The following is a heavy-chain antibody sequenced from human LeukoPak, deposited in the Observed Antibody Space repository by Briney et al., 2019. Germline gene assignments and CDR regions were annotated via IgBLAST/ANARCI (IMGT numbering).Heavy chain of an antibody. CDR3: ARGGRWLQSPVFDY. CDR1: GGSISSGSYY. J-gene: IGHJ4*02. V-gene: IGHV4-61*02. Sequence: SETLSLTCTVSGGSISSGSYYWSWIRQPAGKGLEWIGRIYTSGSTNYNPSLKSRVTISVDTSKNQFSLKLSSVTAADTAVYYCARGGRWLQSPVFDYWGQGALVTVSS. CDR2: IYTSGST. D-gene: IGHD5-24*01.